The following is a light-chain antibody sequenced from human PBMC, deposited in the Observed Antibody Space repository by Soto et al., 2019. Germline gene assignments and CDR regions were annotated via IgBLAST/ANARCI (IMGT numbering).Light chain of an antibody. CDR2: DVS. V-gene: IGLV2-14*01. CDR1: SSVVGGSNY. Sequence: QSVLTQPASVSGSPGQSITISCTGTSSVVGGSNYVSWYQQLPGKAPKLMIYDVSDRPSGVSNRFSGSKSGNTASLTISGLQAEDEADYYCSSYTSSSLYVFGTGTKVTVL. J-gene: IGLJ1*01. CDR3: SSYTSSSLYV.